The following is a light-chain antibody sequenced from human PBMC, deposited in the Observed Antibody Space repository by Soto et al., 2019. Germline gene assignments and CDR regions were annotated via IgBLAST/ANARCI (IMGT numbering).Light chain of an antibody. CDR2: EAS. V-gene: IGKV3-11*01. Sequence: EIVLTQSPDTLSLSPGERATLSCRASQSVSSYLAWYQQKPGQAPRLLIYEASKRATGTPARFSGSGSGTDFTLTISSIEPEEFAVYYCKHRSNWPSFGQGTKLDIK. CDR3: KHRSNWPS. J-gene: IGKJ5*01. CDR1: QSVSSY.